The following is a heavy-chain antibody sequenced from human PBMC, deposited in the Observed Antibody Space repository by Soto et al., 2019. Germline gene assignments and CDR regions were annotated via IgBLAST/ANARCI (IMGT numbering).Heavy chain of an antibody. CDR1: GFTFSSYW. CDR2: IKQDGSEK. J-gene: IGHJ3*02. V-gene: IGHV3-7*05. D-gene: IGHD2-21*01. Sequence: EVQLVESGGGLVQPGGSLRLSCAASGFTFSSYWMSWVRQAPGKGLEWVANIKQDGSEKYYVDSVKGRFTISRDNAKNSLYLQMNSLRAEDTAVYYCAVYGGDDAFDIWGQGTMATVSS. CDR3: AVYGGDDAFDI.